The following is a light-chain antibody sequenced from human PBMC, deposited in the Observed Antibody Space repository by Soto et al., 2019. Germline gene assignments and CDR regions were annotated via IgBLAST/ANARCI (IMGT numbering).Light chain of an antibody. CDR3: QQYYSTPYT. CDR2: WAS. Sequence: DIVMTQSPDSLAVSLGERATVNCKSSQSLLFNSNNKNYLAWYQQKPGHPPKLLIYWASTRESGVPDRFSGSGSWTDFTLTISSLQAEDVAVYYCQQYYSTPYTFGQGTKLEIK. CDR1: QSLLFNSNNKNY. V-gene: IGKV4-1*01. J-gene: IGKJ2*01.